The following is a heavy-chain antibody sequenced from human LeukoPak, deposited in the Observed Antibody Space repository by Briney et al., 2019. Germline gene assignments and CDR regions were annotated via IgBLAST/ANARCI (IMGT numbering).Heavy chain of an antibody. D-gene: IGHD5-18*01. CDR3: ARARYSYSNDY. J-gene: IGHJ4*02. CDR1: GYFISSGYY. Sequence: SETLSLTCTVSGYFISSGYYWGWIRQPPGKGLEWIGSIYYSGSTYYNPSLKSRVTISVDTSKNQFSLKLSSVTAADTAVYYCARARYSYSNDYWGQGTLVTVSS. V-gene: IGHV4-38-2*02. CDR2: IYYSGST.